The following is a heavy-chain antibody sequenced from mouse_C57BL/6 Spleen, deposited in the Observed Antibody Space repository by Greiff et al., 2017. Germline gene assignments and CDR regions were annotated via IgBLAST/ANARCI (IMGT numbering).Heavy chain of an antibody. CDR1: GYTFTEYT. Sequence: QVQLKQSGAELVKPGASVKLSCKASGYTFTEYTIHWVKQRSGQGLEWIGWIYPGSGSIKYNEKFKDKATLTADKSSSTAYMELSILTAEDSAVYFCARHEEDYYYGSSAYAMDYWGQGTSVTVSS. V-gene: IGHV1-62-2*01. J-gene: IGHJ4*01. D-gene: IGHD1-1*01. CDR2: IYPGSGSI. CDR3: ARHEEDYYYGSSAYAMDY.